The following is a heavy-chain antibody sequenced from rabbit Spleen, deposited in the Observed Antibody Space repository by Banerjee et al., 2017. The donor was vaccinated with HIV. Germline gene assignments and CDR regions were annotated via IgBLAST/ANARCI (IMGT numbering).Heavy chain of an antibody. D-gene: IGHD6-1*01. Sequence: QEQVVESGGGLVQPGGSLKLFCKASGFDFSNYGVSWVRQAPGKGLEWIGYIDPIFGSTAYASWVNGRFTISSHNAQNTLYLQLDSLTAADTATYFCARDDGSYAYIDGYFNLWGPGTLVTVS. CDR1: GFDFSNYG. CDR2: IDPIFGST. J-gene: IGHJ4*01. CDR3: ARDDGSYAYIDGYFNL. V-gene: IGHV1S47*01.